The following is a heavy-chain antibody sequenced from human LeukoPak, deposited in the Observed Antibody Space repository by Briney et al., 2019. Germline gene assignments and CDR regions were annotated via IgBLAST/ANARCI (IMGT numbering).Heavy chain of an antibody. CDR1: GGTFSSYA. V-gene: IGHV1-69*13. CDR2: IIPIFGTA. CDR3: ASPLSDYGDYEGVFDY. Sequence: SVKVSCKASGGTFSSYAISWVRQAPGQGLEWMGAIIPIFGTANYAQKFQGRVTITADESTSTAYMELSSLRSEDTAVYYCASPLSDYGDYEGVFDYWGQGTLVTVSS. J-gene: IGHJ4*02. D-gene: IGHD4-17*01.